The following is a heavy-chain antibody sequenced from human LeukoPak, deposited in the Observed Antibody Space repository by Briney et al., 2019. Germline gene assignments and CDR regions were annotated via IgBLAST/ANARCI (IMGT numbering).Heavy chain of an antibody. CDR3: TTSRHSSSWYYNDY. J-gene: IGHJ4*02. D-gene: IGHD6-13*01. CDR1: GFTFSGNS. CDR2: ISASSTII. V-gene: IGHV3-48*01. Sequence: GGSLRLSCVGSGFTFSGNSMNWVRQAPGRGLEWASHISASSTIIHYADSVKGRVTISRDNAKNSVFLQMNRLRVEDTAVYYCTTSRHSSSWYYNDYWGQGILVTVS.